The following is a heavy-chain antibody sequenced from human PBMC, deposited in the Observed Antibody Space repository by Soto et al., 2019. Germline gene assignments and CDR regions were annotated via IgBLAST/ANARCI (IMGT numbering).Heavy chain of an antibody. V-gene: IGHV1-69*13. Sequence: GASVKVSCKASGGTFSSYAISWLRQAPGQGLEWMGGIIPIFGTANYAQKFQGRVTITADESTSTAYMELSSLRSEDTAVYYCAGGLGTSPAFDYWGQGTLVTVSS. CDR2: IIPIFGTA. D-gene: IGHD1-7*01. J-gene: IGHJ4*02. CDR1: GGTFSSYA. CDR3: AGGLGTSPAFDY.